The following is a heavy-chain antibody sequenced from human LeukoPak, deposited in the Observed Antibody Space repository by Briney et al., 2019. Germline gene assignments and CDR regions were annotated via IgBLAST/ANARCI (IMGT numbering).Heavy chain of an antibody. V-gene: IGHV3-48*01. J-gene: IGHJ1*01. CDR3: ARTDETAPAEDFQH. Sequence: GGSLRLSCAASGFTFSSYGMNWVRLAPGRGLEWVSYISTTSITIQYADSVKGRFTISRDNSKNTLYLQMKSLRAEDTAVYYCARTDETAPAEDFQHWGQGALVTVSS. D-gene: IGHD2-21*02. CDR1: GFTFSSYG. CDR2: ISTTSITI.